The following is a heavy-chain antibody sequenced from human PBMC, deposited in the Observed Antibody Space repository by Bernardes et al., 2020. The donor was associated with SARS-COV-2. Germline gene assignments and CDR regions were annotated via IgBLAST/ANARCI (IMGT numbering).Heavy chain of an antibody. CDR1: GGSISGVTYY. D-gene: IGHD4-4*01. V-gene: IGHV4-39*01. CDR2: IPYSGDT. Sequence: ETLSLTCTVSGGSISGVTYYSGWIRHPPGPGLEWLGCIPYSGDTHLNPSLKSRPTLSVDTSKSQFSLELSSVTAADTAVYYCARRGYSANSAALDYWGQGTLVTVSS. J-gene: IGHJ4*02. CDR3: ARRGYSANSAALDY.